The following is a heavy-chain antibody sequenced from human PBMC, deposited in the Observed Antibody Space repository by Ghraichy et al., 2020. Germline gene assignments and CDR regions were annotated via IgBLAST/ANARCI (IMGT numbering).Heavy chain of an antibody. CDR1: GFTFSSYW. D-gene: IGHD1-7*01. CDR3: ARAPTVTGSTRGYYYYGMDV. Sequence: GGSLRLSCAASGFTFSSYWMHWVRQAPGKGLVWVSRINSDGSDTTYADSVKGRFTISRDNAKNTLYLQMNSLRAEDTAVYYCARAPTVTGSTRGYYYYGMDVWGQGTTVTVSS. CDR2: INSDGSDT. J-gene: IGHJ6*02. V-gene: IGHV3-74*01.